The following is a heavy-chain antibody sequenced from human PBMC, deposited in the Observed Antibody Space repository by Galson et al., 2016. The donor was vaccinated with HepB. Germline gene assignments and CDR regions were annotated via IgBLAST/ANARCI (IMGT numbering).Heavy chain of an antibody. CDR3: ARQYGRVFEY. V-gene: IGHV6-1*01. CDR2: TYYRSEWFN. J-gene: IGHJ4*02. Sequence: CAISGDSVSNNNAAWHWIRQSPSRGLEWLGKTYYRSEWFNDYAGSVTSRISINPDTSQNQFSLQLNSVTPEDTAVYYCARQYGRVFEYWGQGTLVTVSS. D-gene: IGHD2/OR15-2a*01. CDR1: GDSVSNNNAA.